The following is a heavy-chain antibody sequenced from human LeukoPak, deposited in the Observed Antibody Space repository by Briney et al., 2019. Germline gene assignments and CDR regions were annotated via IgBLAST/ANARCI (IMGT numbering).Heavy chain of an antibody. D-gene: IGHD6-19*01. V-gene: IGHV3-30*03. J-gene: IGHJ4*02. CDR1: GFTFSSYS. CDR3: SIAVAGAFDY. CDR2: ISYDGSNK. Sequence: GGSLRLSCAASGFTFSSYSMNWVRQAPGKGLEWVAVISYDGSNKYYADSVKGRFTISRDNSKNTLYLQMNSLRAEDTAVYYCSIAVAGAFDYWGQGTLVTVSS.